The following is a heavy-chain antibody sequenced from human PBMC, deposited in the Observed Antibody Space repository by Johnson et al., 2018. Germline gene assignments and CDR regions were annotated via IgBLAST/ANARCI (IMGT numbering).Heavy chain of an antibody. CDR2: IDYDGGRK. D-gene: IGHD3-10*01. J-gene: IGHJ3*02. CDR3: ARDTGPLDAFDI. V-gene: IGHV3-30*03. CDR1: GFTVGKYG. Sequence: QVQLQEAGGGVVQPGRSLRLSCGASGFTVGKYGMHWVRQAPGKGLEWVAVIDYDGGRKYDADSVKGRFTMSRDNSKKTLYCQMNSLRAEDTAVWYSARDTGPLDAFDIWGQGTMVTVSS.